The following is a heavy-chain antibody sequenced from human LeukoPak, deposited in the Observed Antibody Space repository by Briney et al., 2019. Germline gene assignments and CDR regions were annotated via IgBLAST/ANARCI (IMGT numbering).Heavy chain of an antibody. D-gene: IGHD5-18*01. Sequence: GRSLRLSCAASGFTFSSYAMHWVRQAPGKGLEWVAVISYDGSNKYYADSVEGRFTISRDNSKNTLYLQMNSLRAEDTAVYYCARDSGGYSYGCDYFDYWGQGTLVTVSS. J-gene: IGHJ4*02. V-gene: IGHV3-30*04. CDR3: ARDSGGYSYGCDYFDY. CDR2: ISYDGSNK. CDR1: GFTFSSYA.